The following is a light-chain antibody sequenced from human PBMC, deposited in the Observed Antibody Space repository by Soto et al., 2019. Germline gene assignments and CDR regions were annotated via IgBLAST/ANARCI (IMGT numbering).Light chain of an antibody. Sequence: QSALTQPPSASGSPGQSVTISCPGTSSDVGGYNYVSWYQQHPGKAPRLMIYEVSKRPSGVPDRFSGSKSGNTASLTVSGLQAEDEADYYCSSYAGYNILYVFGTGTKLTVL. CDR3: SSYAGYNILYV. CDR2: EVS. V-gene: IGLV2-8*01. J-gene: IGLJ1*01. CDR1: SSDVGGYNY.